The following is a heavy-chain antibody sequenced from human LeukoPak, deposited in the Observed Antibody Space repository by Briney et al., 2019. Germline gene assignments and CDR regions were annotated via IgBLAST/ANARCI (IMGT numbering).Heavy chain of an antibody. CDR1: GYTFTGYY. D-gene: IGHD5-12*01. CDR2: ISPNTGGT. Sequence: GASVKVSCKASGYTFTGYYIHWVRQAPGQGLEWLGWISPNTGGTHYAQNFQGRVTVTRDTSISTAYMDLSRLRSDDTAVYYCARDRGYSGYDVWGQGTLVTVSS. CDR3: ARDRGYSGYDV. J-gene: IGHJ4*02. V-gene: IGHV1-2*02.